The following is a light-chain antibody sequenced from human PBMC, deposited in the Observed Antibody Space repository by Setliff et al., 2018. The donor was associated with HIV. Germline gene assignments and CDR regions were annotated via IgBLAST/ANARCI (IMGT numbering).Light chain of an antibody. CDR1: SSNIGAGYD. V-gene: IGLV1-40*01. J-gene: IGLJ1*01. CDR3: QSYDNSLSGSGV. Sequence: QSVLTQPPSVSGAPGQRVPIPCTGSSSNIGAGYDVHWYQRLPGTAPKLLIYGNNNRPSGVPDRFSGSKSGTSASLAITGLQAEDEADYYCQSYDNSLSGSGVFGTGTKATVL. CDR2: GNN.